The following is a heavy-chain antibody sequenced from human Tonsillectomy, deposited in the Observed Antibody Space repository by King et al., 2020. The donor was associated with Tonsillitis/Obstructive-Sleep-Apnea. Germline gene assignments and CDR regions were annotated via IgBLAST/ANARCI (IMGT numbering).Heavy chain of an antibody. Sequence: QLQESGPGLVKPSETLSLTCTVSGHSIRSSVYYWGWIRQPPGKGLEWIGTIYYTGNTYYNPSHKSRVSISVDTSKNQFSLKLSSVTAADTAVYYCARHVRDGYGTNFDYWGQGTLVTVSS. CDR2: IYYTGNT. J-gene: IGHJ4*02. CDR3: ARHVRDGYGTNFDY. D-gene: IGHD5-24*01. V-gene: IGHV4-39*01. CDR1: GHSIRSSVYY.